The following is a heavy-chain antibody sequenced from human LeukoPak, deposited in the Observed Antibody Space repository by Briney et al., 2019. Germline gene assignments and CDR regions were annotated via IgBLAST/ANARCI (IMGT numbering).Heavy chain of an antibody. CDR1: GFIFSNYW. CDR3: ARLASAYYYDSSGYYSVSDFDY. J-gene: IGHJ4*02. CDR2: ISYDGSNK. D-gene: IGHD3-22*01. V-gene: IGHV3-30-3*01. Sequence: TGGSLRLSCVASGFIFSNYWMIWVRQAPGKGLEWVAVISYDGSNKYYADSVKGRFTISRDNSKNTLYLQMNSLRAEDTAVYYCARLASAYYYDSSGYYSVSDFDYWGQGTLVTVSS.